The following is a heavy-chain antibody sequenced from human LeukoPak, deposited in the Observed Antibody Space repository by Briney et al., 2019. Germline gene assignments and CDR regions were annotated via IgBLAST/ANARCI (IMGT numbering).Heavy chain of an antibody. J-gene: IGHJ6*02. V-gene: IGHV3-9*01. CDR2: ISWNSGSI. CDR3: ARGLYYGMDV. CDR1: GFTFDDYA. Sequence: PGGSLRLSCAASGFTFDDYAMHWVRQAPGKGLEWVSGISWNSGSIGYADSVKGRFTISRDNAKNTLYLQMNSLRVEDTAVYYCARGLYYGMDVWGQGTTVTVSS.